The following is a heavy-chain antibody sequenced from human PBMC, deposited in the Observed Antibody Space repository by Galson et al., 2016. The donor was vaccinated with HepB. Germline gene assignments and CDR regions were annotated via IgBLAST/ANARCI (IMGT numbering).Heavy chain of an antibody. CDR3: ARGTRFSYKWSFYS. Sequence: SETLYLTCDVSDEYIMTHYWSWIRQSPGKDLEWLASTHSRGNSKYNPPLTSSVTMSLDTPSSRFSLRQRSVTAADTALYFCARGTRFSYKWSFYSWGQGALVTVSS. J-gene: IGHJ4*02. CDR1: DEYIMTHY. V-gene: IGHV4-59*11. D-gene: IGHD1-20*01. CDR2: THSRGNS.